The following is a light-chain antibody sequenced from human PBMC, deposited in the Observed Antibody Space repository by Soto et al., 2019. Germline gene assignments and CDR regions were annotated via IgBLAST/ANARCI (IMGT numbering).Light chain of an antibody. CDR1: SSNIGNNA. V-gene: IGLV1-36*01. CDR3: DTWDDSPLWV. Sequence: QSVLTQPPSVSEAPRQRVTISCSGSSSNIGNNAVNWYQQLPGKAPKLLIYYDDLLPSGVSDRFSGSKSGTSGSLAISGLQSEDGADYSCDTWDDSPLWVFGGGTKLTVL. J-gene: IGLJ3*02. CDR2: YDD.